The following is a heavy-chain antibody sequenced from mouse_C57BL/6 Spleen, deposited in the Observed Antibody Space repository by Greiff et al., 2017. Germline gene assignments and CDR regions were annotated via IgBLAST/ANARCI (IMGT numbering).Heavy chain of an antibody. CDR2: IRSKSNNYAT. J-gene: IGHJ1*03. D-gene: IGHD1-1*01. CDR3: VRHHHYYYGSSYEYFDV. Sequence: EVKLMESGGGLVQPKGSLKLSCAASGFSFNTYAMNWVRQAPGKGLEWVARIRSKSNNYATYYADSVKDRFTISRDDSESMLYLQMNNLKTEDTAMYYCVRHHHYYYGSSYEYFDVWGTGTTVTVSS. V-gene: IGHV10-1*01. CDR1: GFSFNTYA.